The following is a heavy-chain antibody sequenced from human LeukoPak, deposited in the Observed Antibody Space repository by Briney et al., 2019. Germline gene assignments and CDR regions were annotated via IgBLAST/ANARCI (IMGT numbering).Heavy chain of an antibody. J-gene: IGHJ4*02. Sequence: PGGSLRLSCAASGFTFSSYSMNWVRQAPGKGLEWVSSISSSSSYIYYADSVKGRFTISRDNAENSLYLQMNSLRAEDTAVYYCARDLSTWYDYWGQGTLVTVSS. CDR3: ARDLSTWYDY. V-gene: IGHV3-21*01. CDR2: ISSSSSYI. CDR1: GFTFSSYS. D-gene: IGHD2/OR15-2a*01.